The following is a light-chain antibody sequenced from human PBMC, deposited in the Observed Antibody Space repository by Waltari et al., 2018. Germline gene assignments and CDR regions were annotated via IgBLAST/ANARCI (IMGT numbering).Light chain of an antibody. J-gene: IGKJ2*01. CDR2: GAS. CDR1: QYITKRY. V-gene: IGKV3-20*01. CDR3: QQYGSSVMYT. Sequence: VLTQSPGTLSLSPGEGATLSCRASQYITKRYFAWYQQQPGQAPRLLIYGASSRAAGIPDRFSGSGSGTDFTLTISRLEPEDSAVYFCQQYGSSVMYTFGQGTKLEIK.